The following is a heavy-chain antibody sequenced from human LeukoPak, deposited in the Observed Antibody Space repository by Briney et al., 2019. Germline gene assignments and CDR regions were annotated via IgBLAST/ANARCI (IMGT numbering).Heavy chain of an antibody. CDR1: GFTFSGSA. CDR2: IRSKANSYAT. Sequence: GGSLRLSCAASGFTFSGSAMHWVRQASGKGLEWVGRIRSKANSYATAYAASVKGRFTISRDDSKNTAYLQMNSLKTEDTAVYYCTRQGGYDILTGYYHSDEGDYWGQGTLVTVSS. CDR3: TRQGGYDILTGYYHSDEGDY. D-gene: IGHD3-9*01. V-gene: IGHV3-73*01. J-gene: IGHJ4*02.